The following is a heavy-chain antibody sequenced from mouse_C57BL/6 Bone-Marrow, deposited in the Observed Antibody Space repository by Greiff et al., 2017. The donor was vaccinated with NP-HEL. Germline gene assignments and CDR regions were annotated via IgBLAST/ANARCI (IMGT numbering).Heavy chain of an antibody. CDR3: AREGDGFPVAY. CDR2: IHPNSGST. V-gene: IGHV1-64*01. CDR1: GYTFTSYW. D-gene: IGHD2-3*01. J-gene: IGHJ3*01. Sequence: QVQLQQPGAELVKPRASVKLSCKASGYTFTSYWMHWVKQRPGQGLEWIGMIHPNSGSTNYNEKFKSKATLTVDKSSSTAYMQLSSLTSEDSAVYYCAREGDGFPVAYWGQGTLVTVSA.